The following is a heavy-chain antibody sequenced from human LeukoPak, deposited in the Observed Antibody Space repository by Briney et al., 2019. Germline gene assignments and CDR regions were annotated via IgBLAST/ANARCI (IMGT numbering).Heavy chain of an antibody. CDR3: ARDRGYGDSVYWYFDL. J-gene: IGHJ2*01. Sequence: GGSLRLSCAASGFSFTTYSMNWVRQAPGKGLEWVSYISTRSTTIYYADSVKGRFTISRDNDKNSLYLQMSSLRDEDTAVYYCARDRGYGDSVYWYFDLWGRGTLVTVSS. D-gene: IGHD4-17*01. CDR2: ISTRSTTI. V-gene: IGHV3-48*02. CDR1: GFSFTTYS.